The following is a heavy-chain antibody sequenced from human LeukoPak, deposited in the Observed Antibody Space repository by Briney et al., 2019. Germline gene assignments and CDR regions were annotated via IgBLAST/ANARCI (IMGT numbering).Heavy chain of an antibody. CDR2: IKGDGSEK. V-gene: IGHV3-7*01. J-gene: IGHJ3*02. Sequence: GGSLRLSCAASGFTFSNHWITWVRQAPGKGLEWVANIKGDGSEKWYLDSVKGRFTTSGDNAKTSAYLQMDSLRGEDTAVYYCVRGTPLHGDYLKDPLEIWGQGTMVTVSS. CDR1: GFTFSNHW. D-gene: IGHD4-17*01. CDR3: VRGTPLHGDYLKDPLEI.